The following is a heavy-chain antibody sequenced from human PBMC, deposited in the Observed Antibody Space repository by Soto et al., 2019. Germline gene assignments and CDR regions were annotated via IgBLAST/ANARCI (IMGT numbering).Heavy chain of an antibody. V-gene: IGHV1-46*01. CDR1: GHSFTSHL. D-gene: IGHD1-26*01. CDR3: AREGRGEGSASED. CDR2: INPTGGST. J-gene: IGHJ4*02. Sequence: QVQVEQSGAEVKKPGASVKISCKASGHSFTSHLIHWVRQAPGQGLEWMGVINPTGGSTNYAQKFQGRVTMTRDTSTRTVYMELSNLRSEDTAVYYCAREGRGEGSASEDWGQGTRVTVSS.